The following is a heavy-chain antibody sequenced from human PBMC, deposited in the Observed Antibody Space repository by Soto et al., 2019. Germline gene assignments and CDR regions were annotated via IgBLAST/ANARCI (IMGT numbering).Heavy chain of an antibody. V-gene: IGHV4-39*01. J-gene: IGHJ6*02. D-gene: IGHD6-13*01. CDR1: GGSISSSSYY. CDR2: IYSSGST. CDR3: SSHEGSSSCYYYYYCMDV. Sequence: PSETLSLTGTVSGGSISSSSYYWGWIRQPPGKGLEWRGSIYSSGSTYSTPSPKSLVSISVDTSKNQFSRKLCSVTATDTAVYYCSSHEGSSSCYYYYYCMDVLGQGATVTVSS.